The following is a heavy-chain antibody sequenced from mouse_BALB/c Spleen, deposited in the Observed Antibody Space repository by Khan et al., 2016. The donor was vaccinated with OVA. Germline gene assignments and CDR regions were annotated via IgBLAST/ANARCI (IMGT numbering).Heavy chain of an antibody. J-gene: IGHJ4*01. V-gene: IGHV2-6*02. D-gene: IGHD2-4*01. CDR2: IWTDGNS. CDR1: GFSLTSYG. Sequence: QVQLKQSGPGLVAPSQSLSITCTVSGFSLTSYGVHWVRQPPGKGLEWLVVIWTDGNSTYNSTLKSRLSIIKDNSKSQLLLKMKSHQADDIAMYCCARNTHMIKRVMDYWGQGTSVTVSS. CDR3: ARNTHMIKRVMDY.